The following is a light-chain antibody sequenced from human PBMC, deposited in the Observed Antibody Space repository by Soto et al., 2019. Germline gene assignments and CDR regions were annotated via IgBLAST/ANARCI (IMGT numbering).Light chain of an antibody. CDR2: DAS. J-gene: IGKJ5*01. V-gene: IGKV3-15*01. CDR1: QSVSSN. CDR3: QQYSNWPRT. Sequence: EIVITQSPATLSVSPGERATLSCRASQSVSSNLSWYQQKPGQAPRLLIYDASTRATGIPARFSGSGSGTEFTLTISSLQSEDFAFYYCQQYSNWPRTFGQRTRLE.